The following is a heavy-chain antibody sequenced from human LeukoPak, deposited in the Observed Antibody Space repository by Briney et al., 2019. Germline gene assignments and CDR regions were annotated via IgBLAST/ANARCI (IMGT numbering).Heavy chain of an antibody. V-gene: IGHV3-30*18. J-gene: IGHJ4*02. CDR1: GFSFNNYV. Sequence: GRSLRLSFAASGFSFNNYVMYWVRQAPRKGLEWVAVISYDGNNKYYADSVKGRFTISRDNSKNTLYLQMSSLRGEDTAVYYCAKGLQVAEPPDYWGRGILVTVSS. CDR3: AKGLQVAEPPDY. CDR2: ISYDGNNK.